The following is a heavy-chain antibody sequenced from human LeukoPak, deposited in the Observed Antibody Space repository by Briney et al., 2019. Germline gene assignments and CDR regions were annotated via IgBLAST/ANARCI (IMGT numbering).Heavy chain of an antibody. Sequence: ASVKVSCKASGGTFSSYAISWVRQAPGQGLEWMGGIIPMFGTANYAQKFQGRVTITADESTSTAYMELSSLRSEDTAVYYCAIITGTTGAIVAFDIWGQGTMVTVSS. V-gene: IGHV1-69*13. CDR2: IIPMFGTA. D-gene: IGHD1-7*01. J-gene: IGHJ3*02. CDR3: AIITGTTGAIVAFDI. CDR1: GGTFSSYA.